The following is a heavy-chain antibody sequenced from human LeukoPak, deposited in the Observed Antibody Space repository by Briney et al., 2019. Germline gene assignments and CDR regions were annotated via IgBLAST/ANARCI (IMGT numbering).Heavy chain of an antibody. CDR2: ISRNSGSI. V-gene: IGHV3-9*01. D-gene: IGHD3-9*01. J-gene: IGHJ4*02. CDR3: AKDMGYDILNGYYNGPLDY. Sequence: GRSLRLSCAASGFTFDDYAMHWVRQAPGKGLEWVSGISRNSGSIGYADSLKGRFTISRDNPKNSMYLQMNSLRAEDTALYYCAKDMGYDILNGYYNGPLDYWGQGNLVTVSS. CDR1: GFTFDDYA.